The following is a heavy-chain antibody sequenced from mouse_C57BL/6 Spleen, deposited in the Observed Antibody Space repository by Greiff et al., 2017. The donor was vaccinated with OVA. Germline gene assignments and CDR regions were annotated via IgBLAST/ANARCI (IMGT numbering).Heavy chain of an antibody. CDR3: AREGYSNSRSAMDY. Sequence: EVHLVESGGGLVKPGGSLKLSCAASGFTFSDYGMHWVRRAPEKGLEWVAYLSSGSSTIYYADTVKGRFTISRDNAKNTLFLQMTSLRSEDTAMYYCAREGYSNSRSAMDYWGQGTSVTVSS. D-gene: IGHD2-5*01. CDR1: GFTFSDYG. CDR2: LSSGSSTI. J-gene: IGHJ4*01. V-gene: IGHV5-17*01.